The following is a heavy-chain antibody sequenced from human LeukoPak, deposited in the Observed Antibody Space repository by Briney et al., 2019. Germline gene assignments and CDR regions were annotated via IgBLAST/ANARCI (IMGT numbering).Heavy chain of an antibody. J-gene: IGHJ4*02. Sequence: GGSLRLSCAASGFTFTDYSMNWVRQAPGKGLEWFSYISSSSSIIFYADPVKGRFTISRDNAKNSLYLQMNSLRAEDTAVYYCARDKSYDKYYFDYWGQGTLVTVSS. CDR2: ISSSSSII. D-gene: IGHD5-12*01. CDR1: GFTFTDYS. V-gene: IGHV3-48*04. CDR3: ARDKSYDKYYFDY.